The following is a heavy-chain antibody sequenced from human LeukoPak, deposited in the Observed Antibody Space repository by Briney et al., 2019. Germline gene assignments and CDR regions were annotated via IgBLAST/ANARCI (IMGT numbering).Heavy chain of an antibody. CDR2: ISYDGSNK. CDR3: AKDKDTAIPLYLFDY. V-gene: IGHV3-30*18. Sequence: GGSLRLSCAASGFTFSSYGMHWVRQAPGKGLEWVAVISYDGSNKYYAGSVKGRFTISRDNSKNTLYLQMNSLRAEDTAVYYCAKDKDTAIPLYLFDYWGQGTLVTVSS. D-gene: IGHD5-18*01. J-gene: IGHJ4*02. CDR1: GFTFSSYG.